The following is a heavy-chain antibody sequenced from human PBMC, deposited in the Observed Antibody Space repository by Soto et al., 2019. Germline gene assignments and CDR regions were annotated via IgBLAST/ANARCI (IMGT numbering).Heavy chain of an antibody. J-gene: IGHJ4*02. CDR3: ARTGRSGSYTDFDY. Sequence: QVQLVQSGAEVKKPGSSVKVSCKASGGTFSSYTISWVRQAPGQGLEWMGRIIPILGIANYAQKFQGRVTITAVKSTSTAYMELSSLRSEDTAVYYCARTGRSGSYTDFDYWGQGTLVTVSS. V-gene: IGHV1-69*02. CDR1: GGTFSSYT. D-gene: IGHD1-26*01. CDR2: IIPILGIA.